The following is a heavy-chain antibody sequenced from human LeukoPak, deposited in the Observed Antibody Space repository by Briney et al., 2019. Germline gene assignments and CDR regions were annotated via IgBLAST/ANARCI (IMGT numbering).Heavy chain of an antibody. CDR2: IYYSGST. CDR1: GGSISSSSYY. CDR3: ATMTTVPYYYYYGMDV. D-gene: IGHD4-4*01. V-gene: IGHV4-39*01. Sequence: SETLSLTCTVSGGSISSSSYYWGWIRQPPGKGLEWIGSIYYSGSTYYNPSLKSRVTISVDTSKNQFSLKLSSVTAADTAVYYCATMTTVPYYYYYGMDVWGQGTTVTVSS. J-gene: IGHJ6*02.